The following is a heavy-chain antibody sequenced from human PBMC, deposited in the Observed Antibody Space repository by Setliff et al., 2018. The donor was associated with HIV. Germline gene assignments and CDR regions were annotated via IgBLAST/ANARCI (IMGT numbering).Heavy chain of an antibody. CDR1: GYTFTSYG. J-gene: IGHJ5*02. D-gene: IGHD7-27*01. V-gene: IGHV1-8*02. CDR2: MNPNSGNT. Sequence: ASVKVSCKASGYTFTSYGISWVRQAPGQGLEWMGWMNPNSGNTGYAQKFQGRVTMTRNTSISTAYMELSSLRSEDTAVYYCARSRLGSWFDPWGQGTQVTVSS. CDR3: ARSRLGSWFDP.